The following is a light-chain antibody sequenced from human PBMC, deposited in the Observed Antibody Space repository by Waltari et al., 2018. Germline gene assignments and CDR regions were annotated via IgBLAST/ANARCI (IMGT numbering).Light chain of an antibody. CDR2: AAS. CDR3: LQDYIYPWT. J-gene: IGKJ1*01. V-gene: IGKV1-6*01. CDR1: QGVGSD. Sequence: AIGITQSPSSLSASVGDTVTITCRASQGVGSDLGCYQQNPGKAPRILISAASTLQSGVPSRFSGSGAGTDFTLTISGLQPEDFATYYCLQDYIYPWTFGQGTKVEIK.